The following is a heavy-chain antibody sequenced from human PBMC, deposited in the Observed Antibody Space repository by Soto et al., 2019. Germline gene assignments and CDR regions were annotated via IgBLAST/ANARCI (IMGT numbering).Heavy chain of an antibody. CDR2: ISAYNGNT. V-gene: IGHV1-18*01. CDR3: ARVERDDYGDYVVDY. CDR1: GYTFTSYG. J-gene: IGHJ4*02. D-gene: IGHD4-17*01. Sequence: GASVKVSCKASGYTFTSYGISWVRRAPGQGLEWMGWISAYNGNTNYAQKLQGRVTMTTDTSTSTAYMELRSLRSDDTAVYYCARVERDDYGDYVVDYWGQGTLVTVSS.